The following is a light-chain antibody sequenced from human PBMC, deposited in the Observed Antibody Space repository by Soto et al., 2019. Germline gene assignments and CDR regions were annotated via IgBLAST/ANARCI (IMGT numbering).Light chain of an antibody. CDR1: QDIRNY. V-gene: IGKV1-27*01. Sequence: DIRMTQSPSSLSASVGDRVTITCRASQDIRNYLAWYQQKPGKVPELLIYAASTFHSGVPSRFSGSGYGTYFTLTITTLQPEDVATYYCQEYDVVPLTFGGGTKVEIK. CDR2: AAS. J-gene: IGKJ4*01. CDR3: QEYDVVPLT.